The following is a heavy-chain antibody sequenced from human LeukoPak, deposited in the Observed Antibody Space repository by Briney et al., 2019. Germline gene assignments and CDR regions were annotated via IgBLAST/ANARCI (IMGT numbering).Heavy chain of an antibody. D-gene: IGHD2-21*02. CDR2: FYYGGRT. CDR3: ARAPSYCGGDCTVYFDY. CDR1: RGSVSGYY. V-gene: IGHV4-59*02. Sequence: SETLSLTCTVSRGSVSGYYWSWIRQPPGKGLEWITYFYYGGRTNYNPSLRSRVTVSVDTSKNQFSLKLNSVTAADTAVYYCARAPSYCGGDCTVYFDYWGQGTLVTVSS. J-gene: IGHJ4*02.